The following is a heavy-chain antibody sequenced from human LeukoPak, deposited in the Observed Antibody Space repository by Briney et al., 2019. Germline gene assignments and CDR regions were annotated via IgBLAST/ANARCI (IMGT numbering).Heavy chain of an antibody. CDR1: GFIFSNYA. D-gene: IGHD3-9*01. J-gene: IGHJ6*03. V-gene: IGHV3-30*04. Sequence: GGSLRLSCAASGFIFSNYAMHWVRQAPGKGLEWVALISSDGSKVYYADSVKGRFTISRDNSKNTLYLQMNSLRAEDTAVYYCAKNPGYYDILTGYYDYYYYMDVWGKGTTVTISS. CDR3: AKNPGYYDILTGYYDYYYYMDV. CDR2: ISSDGSKV.